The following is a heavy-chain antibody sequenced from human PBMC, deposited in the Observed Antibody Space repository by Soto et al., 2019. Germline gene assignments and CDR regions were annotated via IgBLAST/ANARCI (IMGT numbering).Heavy chain of an antibody. D-gene: IGHD3-3*01. CDR3: ARDITIFGVVITPQFDY. V-gene: IGHV3-30-3*01. Sequence: VQLVESGGGVVQPGRSLRLSCAASGFTFSSYAMHWVRQAPGKGLEWVAVISYDGSNKYYADSVKGRFTISRDNSKNTLYLQMNSLRAEDTAVYYCARDITIFGVVITPQFDYWGQGTLVTVSS. CDR2: ISYDGSNK. J-gene: IGHJ4*02. CDR1: GFTFSSYA.